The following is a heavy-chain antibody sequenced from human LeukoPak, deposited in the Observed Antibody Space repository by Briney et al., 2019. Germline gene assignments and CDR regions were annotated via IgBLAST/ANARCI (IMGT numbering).Heavy chain of an antibody. J-gene: IGHJ4*02. V-gene: IGHV4-61*01. CDR3: ARWGSGWSYFDY. CDR2: MYYSGST. Sequence: SETLSLTCTVSGGSVSSGRYHWSWIRQSPGKGLEWIGYMYYSGSTNYNPSLKSRVTISVDTSKNQFSLKLSSVTAADTAVYYCARWGSGWSYFDYWGQGTLVTVSS. CDR1: GGSVSSGRYH. D-gene: IGHD6-19*01.